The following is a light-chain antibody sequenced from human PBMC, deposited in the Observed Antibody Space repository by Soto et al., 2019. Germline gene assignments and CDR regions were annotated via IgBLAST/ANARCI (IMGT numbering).Light chain of an antibody. CDR1: SGHISDA. CDR2: LNSDGSH. Sequence: QLVLTQSPSASASLGASVKLTCTLSSGHISDAIAWHQQQPEKGPRYLMKLNSDGSHSKGDGIPDRFSGSSSGAERYLTISRLPSEDEADYYCQTWGTGILVFGGGTQLTVL. CDR3: QTWGTGILV. V-gene: IGLV4-69*01. J-gene: IGLJ2*01.